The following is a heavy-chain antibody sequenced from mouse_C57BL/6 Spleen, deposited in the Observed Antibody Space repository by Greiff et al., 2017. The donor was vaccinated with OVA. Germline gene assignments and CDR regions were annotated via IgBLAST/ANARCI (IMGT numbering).Heavy chain of an antibody. CDR3: TRDNYDYDGYAMDY. Sequence: EVKVEESGEGLVKPGGSLTLSCASSGFTFRSYAMSWVRPTPEKRLEWVSYISSGGDYIYYADTVKGRFTISRDNARKTLYLQMSSLKSEDTAMYYCTRDNYDYDGYAMDYWGQGTSVTVSS. CDR2: ISSGGDYI. CDR1: GFTFRSYA. J-gene: IGHJ4*01. D-gene: IGHD2-4*01. V-gene: IGHV5-9-1*02.